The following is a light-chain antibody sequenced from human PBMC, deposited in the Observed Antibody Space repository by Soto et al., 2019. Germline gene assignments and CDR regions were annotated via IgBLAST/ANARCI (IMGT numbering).Light chain of an antibody. CDR3: SSYTINSTVV. CDR1: SSDVGGYNY. CDR2: EVS. Sequence: QSALTQPASVSGSPGQSITISCTGTSSDVGGYNYVSWSQQYPGKAPKLMIYEVSNRPSGVSNRFSGSKSANTASLTISGLQAEDEADYYCSSYTINSTVVFGGGTKLTVL. J-gene: IGLJ2*01. V-gene: IGLV2-14*01.